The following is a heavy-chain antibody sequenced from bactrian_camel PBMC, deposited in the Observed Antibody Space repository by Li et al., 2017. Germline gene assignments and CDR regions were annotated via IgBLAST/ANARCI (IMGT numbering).Heavy chain of an antibody. CDR2: ISNSGEFL. CDR1: GFTFSTYD. J-gene: IGHJ4*01. D-gene: IGHD6*01. V-gene: IGHV3S40*01. CDR3: YGKLKRYTYFVSCYDY. Sequence: VQLVESGGGLVQPGGSLRLSCAASGFTFSTYDMNWVRQAPGKGLEWVAAISNSGEFLHYADSVKGRFTISQENAKKTLYLQMNDLKPEDTAMYSCYGKLKRYTYFVSCYDYWGQGTQVTVS.